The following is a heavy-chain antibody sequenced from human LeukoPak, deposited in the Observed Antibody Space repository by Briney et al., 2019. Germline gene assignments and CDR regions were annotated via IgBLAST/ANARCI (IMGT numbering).Heavy chain of an antibody. CDR3: ARDPRGLEGPVFFDY. J-gene: IGHJ4*02. CDR1: GFTFSSYA. Sequence: PGRSLRLSCAASGFTFSSYAVHWVRQAPGKGLEWVAVISYDGSNKYYADSVKGRFTISRDNSKNTLYLQMNSLRAEDTAVYYCARDPRGLEGPVFFDYWGQGTLVTVSS. V-gene: IGHV3-30*04. D-gene: IGHD3-10*01. CDR2: ISYDGSNK.